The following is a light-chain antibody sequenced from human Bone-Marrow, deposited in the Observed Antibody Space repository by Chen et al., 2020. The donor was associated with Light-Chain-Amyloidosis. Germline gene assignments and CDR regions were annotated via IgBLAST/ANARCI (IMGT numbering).Light chain of an antibody. V-gene: IGKV3-15*01. CDR1: QRVSSN. CDR3: QQYNNWPPHT. Sequence: EIVMTQSTATRSVSPGERVTLSCRASQRVSSNLAWYQQKPGQAPRLVIYGASTRAIGIPARFSGGGSGTEFTLTISSLQSEEVAVYYGQQYNNWPPHTVGGGTQVEI. CDR2: GAS. J-gene: IGKJ4*01.